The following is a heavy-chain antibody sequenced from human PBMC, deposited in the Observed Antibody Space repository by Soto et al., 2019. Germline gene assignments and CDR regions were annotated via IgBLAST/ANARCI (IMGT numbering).Heavy chain of an antibody. D-gene: IGHD3-16*01. CDR2: IYSGGST. CDR1: GFTVSTKY. Sequence: EVQLVESGGGLVQPGGSLRLSCAASGFTVSTKYMSWVRQAPGKGLEGVSVIYSGGSTFYADSVRGRFTISRDNSMNTVNLQMNSLRAEDTAVYYCARDPWAADYWGQGTLVTVSS. CDR3: ARDPWAADY. J-gene: IGHJ4*02. V-gene: IGHV3-66*01.